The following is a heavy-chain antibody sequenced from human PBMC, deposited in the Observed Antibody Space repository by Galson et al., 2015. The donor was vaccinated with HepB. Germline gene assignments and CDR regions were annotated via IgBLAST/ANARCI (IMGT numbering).Heavy chain of an antibody. Sequence: SVKVSCKVSGYTLTELSMHWVRQAPGKGLEWMGGFDPEDGETIYAQKFQGRVTMTEDTSTDTAYMELSSLRSEDTAVYYCATDGVGLRYSSGRLLRKGGDFDLWGRGTLVTVSS. J-gene: IGHJ2*01. CDR2: FDPEDGET. V-gene: IGHV1-24*01. D-gene: IGHD6-19*01. CDR3: ATDGVGLRYSSGRLLRKGGDFDL. CDR1: GYTLTELS.